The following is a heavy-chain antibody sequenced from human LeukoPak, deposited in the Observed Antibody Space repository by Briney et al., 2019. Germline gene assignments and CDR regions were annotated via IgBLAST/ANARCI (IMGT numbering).Heavy chain of an antibody. V-gene: IGHV3-7*01. CDR2: IKEDGSED. J-gene: IGHJ4*02. CDR3: ARDADGYED. CDR1: GFTFSRAW. Sequence: GGSLRLSCAASGFTFSRAWMSWVRQAPGKGLEWVANIKEDGSEDYYADSVKGRFAISKDNAKNSLYLQMNNLRAEDTAMYYCARDADGYEDWGQGTLVIDSS. D-gene: IGHD5-24*01.